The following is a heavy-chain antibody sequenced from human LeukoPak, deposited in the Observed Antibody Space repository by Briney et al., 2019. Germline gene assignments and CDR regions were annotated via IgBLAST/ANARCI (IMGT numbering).Heavy chain of an antibody. D-gene: IGHD6-13*01. CDR3: ARVRGSSWPTYYFDY. J-gene: IGHJ4*02. CDR2: INPSGGST. CDR1: GYTFTSYY. V-gene: IGHV1-46*01. Sequence: ASVKVSCKASGYTFTSYYMHWVRQAPGQGLEWIGIINPSGGSTSYAQKFQGRVTMTRDTSTSTVYMELSSLRSEDTAVYYCARVRGSSWPTYYFDYWGQGTLVTVSS.